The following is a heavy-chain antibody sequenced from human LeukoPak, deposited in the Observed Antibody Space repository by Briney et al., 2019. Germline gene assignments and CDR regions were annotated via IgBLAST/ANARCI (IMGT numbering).Heavy chain of an antibody. CDR1: GYSFTSYW. D-gene: IGHD2-2*01. J-gene: IGHJ5*02. V-gene: IGHV5-51*01. Sequence: GESLKISCKGSGYSFTSYWIGWVRQMPGKGLEWMGIIYPGDSDTRYSPSFQGQVTISADKSISTAYLQWSSLKASDTAMYYCARHIGSAEGVDRFDPWGQGTLVTVSS. CDR2: IYPGDSDT. CDR3: ARHIGSAEGVDRFDP.